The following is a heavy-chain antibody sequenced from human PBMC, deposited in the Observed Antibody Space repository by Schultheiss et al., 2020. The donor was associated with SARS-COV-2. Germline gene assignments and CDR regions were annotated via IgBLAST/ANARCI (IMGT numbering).Heavy chain of an antibody. CDR1: GGSISSGDYY. CDR3: ARALFNWNEPHNWFDP. D-gene: IGHD1-20*01. J-gene: IGHJ5*02. V-gene: IGHV4-30-4*01. CDR2: IYYSGST. Sequence: SETLSLTCTVSGGSISSGDYYWSWIRQPPGKGLEWIGYIYYSGSTYYNPSLKSRVTISVDTSKNQFSLEVTSVITADTAVYYCARALFNWNEPHNWFDPWGLGTLVTVSS.